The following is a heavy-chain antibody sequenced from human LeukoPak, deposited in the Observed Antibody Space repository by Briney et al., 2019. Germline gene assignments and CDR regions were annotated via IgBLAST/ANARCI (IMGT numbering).Heavy chain of an antibody. CDR1: GGSISSYY. J-gene: IGHJ3*02. D-gene: IGHD6-19*01. V-gene: IGHV4-59*01. CDR3: ARDLGREWLSRGAFDI. CDR2: IYYSGST. Sequence: SETLSLTCTVSGGSISSYYWSWIRQPPGKGLEWIGYIYYSGSTNYNPSLKSRVTISVDTSKNQFSLKLSSVTAADTAVYYCARDLGREWLSRGAFDIWGQGTMVTVSS.